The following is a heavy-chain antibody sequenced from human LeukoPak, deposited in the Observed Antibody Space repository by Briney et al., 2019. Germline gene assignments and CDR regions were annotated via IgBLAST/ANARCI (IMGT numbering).Heavy chain of an antibody. D-gene: IGHD1-26*01. CDR3: ARDPLQVVGARRPVGNWFDP. CDR2: ISAYNGNT. J-gene: IGHJ5*02. Sequence: SVKVSCKASGYTFTSYGISWVRQAPGQGLEWMGWISAYNGNTNYAQKLQGRVTMTTDTSTSTAYMELRSLRSDDTAVYYCARDPLQVVGARRPVGNWFDPWGQGTLVTVSS. V-gene: IGHV1-18*01. CDR1: GYTFTSYG.